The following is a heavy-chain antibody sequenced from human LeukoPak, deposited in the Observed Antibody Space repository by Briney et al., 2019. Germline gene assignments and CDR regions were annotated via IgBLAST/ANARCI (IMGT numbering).Heavy chain of an antibody. V-gene: IGHV4-39*07. CDR3: ARFLVATVSIDY. CDR2: IYYTGST. Sequence: PSETLSLTCTVSSGSISSSTYYWGWIRQPPGKGLEWIGTIYYTGSTYYNPSLKSRVTISVDTSKNQFSLKLSSVTAADTAVYYCARFLVATVSIDYWGQGTLVTVSS. CDR1: SGSISSSTYY. J-gene: IGHJ4*02. D-gene: IGHD5-12*01.